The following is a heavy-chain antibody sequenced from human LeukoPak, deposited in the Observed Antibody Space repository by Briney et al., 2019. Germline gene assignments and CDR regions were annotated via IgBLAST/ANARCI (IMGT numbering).Heavy chain of an antibody. Sequence: PGGSLRLSCAASGFTFSNYWMHWVRQAPGKGLVWVSRVSGDGSATNYADSVKGRFTISRDNAKNTLYLQMNSLRVEDTAVYYCARGGSPPEALGDAFDIWGQGTMVTVSS. D-gene: IGHD1-26*01. CDR1: GFTFSNYW. CDR3: ARGGSPPEALGDAFDI. V-gene: IGHV3-74*01. J-gene: IGHJ3*02. CDR2: VSGDGSAT.